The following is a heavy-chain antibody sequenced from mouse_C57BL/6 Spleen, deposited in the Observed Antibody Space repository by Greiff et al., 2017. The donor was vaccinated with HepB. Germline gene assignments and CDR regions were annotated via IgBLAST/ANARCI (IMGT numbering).Heavy chain of an antibody. CDR3: TVYYYGSSLYWYFDV. D-gene: IGHD1-1*01. J-gene: IGHJ1*03. Sequence: EVQLVESGGGLVQPGGSMKLSCVASGFTFSNYWMNWVRQSPEKGLEWVAQIRLKSDNYATHYAESVKGRFTISRDDSKSSVYLQMNNLRAEDTGIYYCTVYYYGSSLYWYFDVWGTGTTVTVSS. V-gene: IGHV6-3*01. CDR2: IRLKSDNYAT. CDR1: GFTFSNYW.